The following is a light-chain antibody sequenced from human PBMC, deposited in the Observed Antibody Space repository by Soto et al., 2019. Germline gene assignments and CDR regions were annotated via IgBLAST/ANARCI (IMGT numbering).Light chain of an antibody. V-gene: IGKV1-8*01. Sequence: AILMTQSPSSLSASTGARVTISCRASQGISSYLAWYQQKPGKAPKLLIYAASTLQSGVPSRFSGSGSGTDFTLTISCLQSEDFATYYCQQYYSYPRTFGQGTKVDIK. CDR2: AAS. CDR1: QGISSY. J-gene: IGKJ1*01. CDR3: QQYYSYPRT.